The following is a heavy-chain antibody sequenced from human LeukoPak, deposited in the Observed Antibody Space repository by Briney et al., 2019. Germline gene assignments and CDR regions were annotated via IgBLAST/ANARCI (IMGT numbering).Heavy chain of an antibody. V-gene: IGHV1-69*05. CDR1: GGNFISYA. J-gene: IGHJ4*02. CDR3: ATYTLSQFWSGYYHFDY. Sequence: SVKVSCKASGGNFISYAVSWVRQAPGQGLEWMGGIIPMFGTSNYAQKFQGRVTITTDESTTTAYMELSSLSSEDAAVYYCATYTLSQFWSGYYHFDYWGQGTLVSVSS. D-gene: IGHD3-3*01. CDR2: IIPMFGTS.